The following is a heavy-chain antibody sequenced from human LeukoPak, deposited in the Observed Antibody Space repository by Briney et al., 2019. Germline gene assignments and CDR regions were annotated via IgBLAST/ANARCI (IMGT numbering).Heavy chain of an antibody. CDR2: IYYSGST. Sequence: PSETLSHTCTVSGGSISSGGYYWSWIRQHPGKGLEWIGYIYYSGSTYYNPSLKSRVTISVDTSKNQFSLKLSSVTAADTAVYYCARSSSSNRLFFDYWGQGTLVTVSS. CDR3: ARSSSSNRLFFDY. CDR1: GGSISSGGYY. V-gene: IGHV4-31*03. J-gene: IGHJ4*02. D-gene: IGHD6-6*01.